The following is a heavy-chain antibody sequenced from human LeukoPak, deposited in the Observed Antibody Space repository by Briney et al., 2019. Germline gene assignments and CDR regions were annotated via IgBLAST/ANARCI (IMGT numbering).Heavy chain of an antibody. CDR2: ISHDGTNE. CDR1: GFTFKTHT. Sequence: GGSLRLSCAASGFTFKTHTMHWVRQAPGKGLEWVTFISHDGTNEYYADSVKGRFTISRDNAKNSLYLQMNSLRVEDTAVYYCAGSPGYCRGGSCFSNWFDPWGQGTLVTVSS. J-gene: IGHJ5*02. CDR3: AGSPGYCRGGSCFSNWFDP. V-gene: IGHV3-30-3*01. D-gene: IGHD2-15*01.